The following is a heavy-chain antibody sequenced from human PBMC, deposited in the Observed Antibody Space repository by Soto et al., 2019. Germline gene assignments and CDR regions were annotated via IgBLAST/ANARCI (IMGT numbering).Heavy chain of an antibody. Sequence: SVKVSCKAAGYTFTHFYITWVRQAPVQGLEWMGAISPHNFNTNYAQKFRGRVTLTTEKSTNTAYMDLRSLTSDDTAVYYCARDEGGYDILTGYYKAHHFDYWGQGVPVTVSS. V-gene: IGHV1-18*01. CDR3: ARDEGGYDILTGYYKAHHFDY. CDR1: GYTFTHFY. CDR2: ISPHNFNT. D-gene: IGHD3-9*01. J-gene: IGHJ4*02.